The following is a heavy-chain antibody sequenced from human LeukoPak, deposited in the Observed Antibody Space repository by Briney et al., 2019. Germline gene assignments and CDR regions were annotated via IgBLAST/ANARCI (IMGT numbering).Heavy chain of an antibody. V-gene: IGHV1-69*05. Sequence: SVKVSYKASGGTFSRYGISWVGQAPGQGLEWMGRTIPMFGTTNYAQKLQGRVTIITDESTSTAYMELSSLRSEDTAVYYCARDSGDDSSDYYHNHDYWGQGTLVTVSS. CDR3: ARDSGDDSSDYYHNHDY. CDR1: GGTFSRYG. CDR2: TIPMFGTT. D-gene: IGHD3-22*01. J-gene: IGHJ4*02.